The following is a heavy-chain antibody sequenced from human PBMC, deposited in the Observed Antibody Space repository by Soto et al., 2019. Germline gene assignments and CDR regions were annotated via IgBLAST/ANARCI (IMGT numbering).Heavy chain of an antibody. J-gene: IGHJ3*02. D-gene: IGHD2-15*01. V-gene: IGHV3-23*01. CDR2: ISGSGGST. Sequence: EVQLLESGGGLVQPGGSLRLSCAASGFTFSSYAMSWVRQAPGKGLEWVSAISGSGGSTYYADSVKGRFTISRDNSKNTLYLQMNSLRAEDTAVYYCAKGDIVVVVAPLAFDIWGQGTMVTVSS. CDR1: GFTFSSYA. CDR3: AKGDIVVVVAPLAFDI.